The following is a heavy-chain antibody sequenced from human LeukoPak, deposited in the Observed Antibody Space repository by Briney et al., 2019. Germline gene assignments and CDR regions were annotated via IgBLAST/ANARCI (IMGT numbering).Heavy chain of an antibody. CDR2: ISYDGSNK. CDR1: GFTFSSYA. CDR3: ARVGGQYYYGSGSYWPFDY. Sequence: GGSLRLSCAASGFTFSSYAMHWVRQAPGKGLEWVAVISYDGSNKYYADSVKGRFTISRDNSKNTLYLQMNSLRAEDTAVYYCARVGGQYYYGSGSYWPFDYWGQGTLVTVSS. J-gene: IGHJ4*02. D-gene: IGHD3-10*01. V-gene: IGHV3-30-3*01.